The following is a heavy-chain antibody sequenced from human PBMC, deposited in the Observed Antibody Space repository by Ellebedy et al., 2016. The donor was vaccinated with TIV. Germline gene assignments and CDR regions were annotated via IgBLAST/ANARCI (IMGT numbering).Heavy chain of an antibody. CDR2: INADGSTT. Sequence: GGSLRLSCAASGFTFNTYWMVWVRQAPGKGLEWISHINADGSTTTYADSVEGRFTISRDNAKNTLYLQMNSLRPEETAVYYCSREGLEAGMDLWGQGTTVIVSS. CDR3: SREGLEAGMDL. J-gene: IGHJ6*02. CDR1: GFTFNTYW. V-gene: IGHV3-74*01.